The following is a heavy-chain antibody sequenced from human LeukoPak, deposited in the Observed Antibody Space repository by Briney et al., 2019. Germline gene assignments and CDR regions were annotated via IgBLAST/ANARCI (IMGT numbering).Heavy chain of an antibody. D-gene: IGHD3-10*01. V-gene: IGHV4-39*01. CDR3: ARRRVGYAFDI. CDR2: IYYSGST. CDR1: GGSISSSSYY. J-gene: IGHJ3*02. Sequence: SETLSLTCTVSGGSISSSSYYWGWIRQPPGKGLEWIGSIYYSGSTYYNPSLKSRVIISVDTSKNQFSLKLSSVTAADTAVYYCARRRVGYAFDIWGQGTMVTVSS.